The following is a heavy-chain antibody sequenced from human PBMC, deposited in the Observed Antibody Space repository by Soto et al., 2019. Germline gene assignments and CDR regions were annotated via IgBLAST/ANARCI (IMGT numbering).Heavy chain of an antibody. J-gene: IGHJ6*03. CDR3: ARDIVLMVYAQSDYYYYYMDV. V-gene: IGHV4-34*01. CDR2: INHSGST. CDR1: GGSFSGYY. D-gene: IGHD2-8*01. Sequence: SETLSLTCAFYGGSFSGYYWSLIRQPPGKGLEWIGEINHSGSTNYNPSLKSRVTISVDNAKNSLYLQMNSLRAEDTAVYYCARDIVLMVYAQSDYYYYYMDVWGKGTTVTVSS.